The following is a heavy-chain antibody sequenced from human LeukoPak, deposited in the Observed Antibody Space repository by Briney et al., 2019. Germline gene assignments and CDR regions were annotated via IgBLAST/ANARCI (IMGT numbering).Heavy chain of an antibody. Sequence: SETLSLTCTVSGGSVSSGSYYWSWIRQPPGKGLEWIGYIYYSGSTYYNPSLKSRVTISVDTSKNQFSLKLSSVTAADTAVYYCARQSGYSYGRYAFDIWGQGTMVTVSS. CDR2: IYYSGST. CDR1: GGSVSSGSYY. D-gene: IGHD5-18*01. V-gene: IGHV4-61*01. CDR3: ARQSGYSYGRYAFDI. J-gene: IGHJ3*02.